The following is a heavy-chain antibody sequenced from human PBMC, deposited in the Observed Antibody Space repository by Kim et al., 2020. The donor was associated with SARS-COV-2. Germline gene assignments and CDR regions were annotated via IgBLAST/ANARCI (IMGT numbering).Heavy chain of an antibody. CDR2: VNGAGGTT. CDR3: AALNWRDPFDY. Sequence: ASVKVSCKASGYTLTSYAMHWVRQAPGQGLEWMGWVNGAGGTTEYLQKFRGRVAITRDTSANIVYMELRSLRFEDTAVYYCAALNWRDPFDYWGQGPLVPVSS. J-gene: IGHJ4*02. V-gene: IGHV1-3*01. CDR1: GYTLTSYA. D-gene: IGHD1-20*01.